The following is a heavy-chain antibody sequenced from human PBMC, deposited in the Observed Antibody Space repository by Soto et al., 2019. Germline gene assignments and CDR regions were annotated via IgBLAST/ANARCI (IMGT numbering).Heavy chain of an antibody. V-gene: IGHV3-21*01. J-gene: IGHJ6*02. CDR3: ARFMITLGGVIDYYYYGMDV. D-gene: IGHD3-16*02. CDR1: GFTFSSYS. Sequence: GGSLRLSCAASGFTFSSYSMNWVRQAPGKGLEWVSSISSSSSYIYYADSVKGRFTISRDNAKNSLYLQMNSLRAEDTAVYYCARFMITLGGVIDYYYYGMDVWGQGTTVTVSS. CDR2: ISSSSSYI.